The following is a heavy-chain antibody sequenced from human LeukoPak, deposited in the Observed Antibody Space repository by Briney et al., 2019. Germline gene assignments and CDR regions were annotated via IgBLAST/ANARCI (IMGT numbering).Heavy chain of an antibody. CDR3: ARSYSSGWIFDY. CDR1: GGTFSSYA. J-gene: IGHJ4*02. Sequence: SVKVSCKASGGTFSSYAISWVRQAPGQGLECMGGIIPIFGTANYAQKFQGRVTITADKSTSTAYMELSSLRSEDTAVYYCARSYSSGWIFDYWGQGTLVTVSS. V-gene: IGHV1-69*06. D-gene: IGHD6-19*01. CDR2: IIPIFGTA.